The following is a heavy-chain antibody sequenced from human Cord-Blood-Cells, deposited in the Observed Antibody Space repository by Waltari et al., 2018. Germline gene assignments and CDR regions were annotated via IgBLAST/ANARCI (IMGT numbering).Heavy chain of an antibody. J-gene: IGHJ4*02. CDR3: ARGMLKQLDFDY. D-gene: IGHD6-6*01. CDR1: GYTFTSYD. CDR2: MNPNSGNK. V-gene: IGHV1-8*01. Sequence: QVQLVQSGAEVKKPGASVKVSCKASGYTFTSYDINWVRQATGQGLEWMGWMNPNSGNKGYAQKFQVRVTMTRNTSISTAYMELSSLRSEDTAVYYCARGMLKQLDFDYWGQGTLVTVSS.